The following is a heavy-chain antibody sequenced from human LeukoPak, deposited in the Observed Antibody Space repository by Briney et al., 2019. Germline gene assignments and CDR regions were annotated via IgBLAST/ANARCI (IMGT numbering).Heavy chain of an antibody. Sequence: PAGSLRLSCVDSGFTFSNYWMNWVRQAPGKVLEWVANIKQDGSEKYYVDSVEGRFTISRDNAKNSLYLQMNSLRAEDTAVYYCARPGQEVRGVLFDNWGQGILVTVSS. J-gene: IGHJ4*02. CDR1: GFTFSNYW. D-gene: IGHD3-10*01. CDR2: IKQDGSEK. CDR3: ARPGQEVRGVLFDN. V-gene: IGHV3-7*01.